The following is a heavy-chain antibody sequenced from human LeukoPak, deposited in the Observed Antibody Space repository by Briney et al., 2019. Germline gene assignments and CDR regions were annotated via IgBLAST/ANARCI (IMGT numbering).Heavy chain of an antibody. Sequence: GGSLRLSCAASGFIFSSYGMHWVRQAPGKGLEWVAVISYDGGNISYTDSVKGRFTISRDNSKNTLYLQMNRLSAEDTAVYYCAKRGYCRGGTCFSHDAFDIWGQGTMVTVSS. CDR3: AKRGYCRGGTCFSHDAFDI. CDR1: GFIFSSYG. V-gene: IGHV3-30*18. CDR2: ISYDGGNI. D-gene: IGHD2-15*01. J-gene: IGHJ3*02.